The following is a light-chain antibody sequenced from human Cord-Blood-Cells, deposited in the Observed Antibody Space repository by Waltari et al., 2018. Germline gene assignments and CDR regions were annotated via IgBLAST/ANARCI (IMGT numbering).Light chain of an antibody. CDR1: SSNIGAGYD. CDR3: QSYDSSLSGYV. J-gene: IGLJ1*01. Sequence: QSVLTQPPSVSGAPGQRVTISCTGSSSNIGAGYDVHWYQQLPGTAPKLLIYGSINRPSGVPDRFSGSKSGTSASLAITGRQAEDEADYYCQSYDSSLSGYVFGTGTKVTVL. V-gene: IGLV1-40*01. CDR2: GSI.